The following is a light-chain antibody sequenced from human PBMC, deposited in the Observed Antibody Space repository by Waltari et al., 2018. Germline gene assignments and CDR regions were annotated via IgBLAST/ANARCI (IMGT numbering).Light chain of an antibody. CDR2: DDS. CDR1: AIGSKR. Sequence: SYVLTQPSSVSVAPGQTATITCGGSAIGSKRVPWLQQKPGQAPVLGVADDSDRPSGIPERFSGSNSGSTATLTISRVEAGDEADYFCQVWDSTSDHVVFGGGTKLTVL. V-gene: IGLV3-21*02. CDR3: QVWDSTSDHVV. J-gene: IGLJ2*01.